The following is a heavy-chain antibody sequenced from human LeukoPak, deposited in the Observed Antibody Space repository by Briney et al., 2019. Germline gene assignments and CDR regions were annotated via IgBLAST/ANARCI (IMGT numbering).Heavy chain of an antibody. CDR3: AKEYDFWSGRNDAFDI. Sequence: PGGSLRLSCAASGFTFSNYAMSWVRQAPGKGLEWVSGISGSDVTTYYADSVKGWFTISRDNSKNTLYLQMNSLRAEDTAVYFCAKEYDFWSGRNDAFDIWGQGTMVTVSS. D-gene: IGHD3-3*01. J-gene: IGHJ3*02. V-gene: IGHV3-23*01. CDR1: GFTFSNYA. CDR2: ISGSDVTT.